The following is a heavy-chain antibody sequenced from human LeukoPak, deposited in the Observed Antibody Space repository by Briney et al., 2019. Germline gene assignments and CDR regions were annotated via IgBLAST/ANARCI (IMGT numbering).Heavy chain of an antibody. CDR2: INHSGST. J-gene: IGHJ4*02. D-gene: IGHD5-18*01. V-gene: IGHV4-34*01. CDR1: GGSFSGYY. CDR3: ARGKEGDSYGTDY. Sequence: SETLSLTCAVYGGSFSGYYWSWIRQPPGKGLEWNGEINHSGSTNYNPSLKSRVTISVDTSKNQFSLKLSSVTAADTAVYYCARGKEGDSYGTDYWGQGTLVSVSS.